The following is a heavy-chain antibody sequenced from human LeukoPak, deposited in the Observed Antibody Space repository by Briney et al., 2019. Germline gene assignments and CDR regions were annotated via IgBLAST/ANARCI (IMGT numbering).Heavy chain of an antibody. V-gene: IGHV3-11*04. D-gene: IGHD1-26*01. J-gene: IGHJ3*01. CDR1: GFIFGDYY. Sequence: GGSLRLSCTASGFIFGDYYMAWVHQAPGKGLEWISYISRIGNTKYDAGSVKGRFIVSRDNAKNSLYLQMNNLRDDDTAVYYYARDRLLYSAFDVWGQGTMVTVSS. CDR3: ARDRLLYSAFDV. CDR2: ISRIGNTK.